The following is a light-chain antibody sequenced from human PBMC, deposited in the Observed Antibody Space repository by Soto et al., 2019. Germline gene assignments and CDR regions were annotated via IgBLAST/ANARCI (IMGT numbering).Light chain of an antibody. V-gene: IGLV3-21*04. CDR2: YDS. CDR3: QVWDSSSDRDVV. CDR1: NIGSKS. J-gene: IGLJ2*01. Sequence: SYELTQPPSVSVAPGKTARITCGGNNIGSKSVHWYQHKPGQAPVLVIYYDSDRPSGIPERLSGSNSGNTATLTISRVEAGDEADYYCQVWDSSSDRDVVFGGGTKVTVL.